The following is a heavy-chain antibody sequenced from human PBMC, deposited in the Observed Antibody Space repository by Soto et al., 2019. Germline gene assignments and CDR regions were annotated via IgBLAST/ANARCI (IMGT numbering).Heavy chain of an antibody. Sequence: QVQLVQSGAEVKKPEASVKVSCKASGYTFTSYGISLVRQAPGQGLEWMGWISAYNGNTNYAQKLQGRVTMTTDTATSTAYMELRSLRSDDTAVYYCARVPVITGTTGYYYYGMDVWGQGTTVTVS. J-gene: IGHJ6*02. D-gene: IGHD1-7*01. V-gene: IGHV1-18*04. CDR2: ISAYNGNT. CDR1: GYTFTSYG. CDR3: ARVPVITGTTGYYYYGMDV.